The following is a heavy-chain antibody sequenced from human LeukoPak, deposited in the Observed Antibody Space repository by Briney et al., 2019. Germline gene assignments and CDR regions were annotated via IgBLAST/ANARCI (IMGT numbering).Heavy chain of an antibody. Sequence: QPGGSLRLSCTASGFTFGDYAMSWFRQAPGKGLECVGFIRSKAYGGTTEYAASVKDRFTISRDDSKSIAYLQMNSLKTEDTAVYYCARGGSSSWRIGVSDYWGQGTLVTVSS. CDR2: IRSKAYGGTT. V-gene: IGHV3-49*03. CDR3: ARGGSSSWRIGVSDY. J-gene: IGHJ4*02. CDR1: GFTFGDYA. D-gene: IGHD6-13*01.